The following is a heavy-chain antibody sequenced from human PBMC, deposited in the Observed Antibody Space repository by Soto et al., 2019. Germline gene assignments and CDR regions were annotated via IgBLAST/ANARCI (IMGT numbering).Heavy chain of an antibody. J-gene: IGHJ4*02. CDR2: IYYSGST. D-gene: IGHD2-2*01. CDR1: GGSISSYY. CDR3: ASIGYCSSTSCYDFDY. V-gene: IGHV4-59*08. Sequence: PSETLSLTCTVSGGSISSYYWSWIRQPPGKGLEWIGYIYYSGSTNYNPSLKSRVTISVDTSKNQFSLKLSSVTAADTAVYYCASIGYCSSTSCYDFDYWGQGTLVTVSS.